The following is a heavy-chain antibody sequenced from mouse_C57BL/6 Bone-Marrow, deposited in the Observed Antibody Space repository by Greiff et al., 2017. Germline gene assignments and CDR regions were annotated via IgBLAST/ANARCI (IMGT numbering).Heavy chain of an antibody. CDR3: ARHEGALFAY. CDR1: GFTFSDYG. CDR2: ISNLAYSI. Sequence: EVKVVESGGGLVQPGGSLKLSCAASGFTFSDYGMAWVRQAPRKGPEWVAFISNLAYSIYYADTVTGRFTISRENAKNTLYLEMSSLRSEDTAMYYCARHEGALFAYWGQGTLVTVSA. V-gene: IGHV5-15*01. J-gene: IGHJ3*01.